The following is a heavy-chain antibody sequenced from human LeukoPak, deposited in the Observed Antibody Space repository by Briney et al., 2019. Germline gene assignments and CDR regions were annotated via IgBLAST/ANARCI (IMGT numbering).Heavy chain of an antibody. CDR3: ARESTGYGSDWYGANYFDY. Sequence: SQTLSLTCAISGDSVSSNSAAWHWIRQSPSRVLEWLGRTYYRSKWYNDYAVSVKSRITINPDTSKNQFSLQLNSVTPEDTAVYYCARESTGYGSDWYGANYFDYWGQGTLVTVSS. V-gene: IGHV6-1*01. D-gene: IGHD6-19*01. CDR1: GDSVSSNSAA. CDR2: TYYRSKWYN. J-gene: IGHJ4*02.